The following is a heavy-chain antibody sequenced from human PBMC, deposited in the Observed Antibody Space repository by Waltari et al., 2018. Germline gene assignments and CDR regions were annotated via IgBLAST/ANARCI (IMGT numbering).Heavy chain of an antibody. J-gene: IGHJ4*02. CDR3: ARSLAVAGRYFDY. Sequence: QVQLVQSGAEVKEPGASVRFSCKASGYIFTGYYMHWVRPAPGRGVEFMGTITPTGGSTSYAQKFQDRITMTRDTSASTVYMEVSSLRSEDTAVYYCARSLAVAGRYFDYWGQGTMVTVSS. CDR1: GYIFTGYY. V-gene: IGHV1-46*01. D-gene: IGHD6-19*01. CDR2: ITPTGGST.